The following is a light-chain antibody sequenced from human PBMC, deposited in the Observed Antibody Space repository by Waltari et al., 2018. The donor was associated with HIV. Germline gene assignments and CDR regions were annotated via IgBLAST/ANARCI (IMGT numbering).Light chain of an antibody. Sequence: QAAVIQVPSLTVSPGGPVPLTCGSSPGAAPSAPYPSGFQQKPGQAPRKLIYDTSNKHSWTPARFSGSLLGGKAALTLSGAQPEDEAEYYCLLSYSGARPVVFGGGTKLTVL. J-gene: IGLJ2*01. CDR3: LLSYSGARPVV. CDR1: PGAAPSAPY. CDR2: DTS. V-gene: IGLV7-46*01.